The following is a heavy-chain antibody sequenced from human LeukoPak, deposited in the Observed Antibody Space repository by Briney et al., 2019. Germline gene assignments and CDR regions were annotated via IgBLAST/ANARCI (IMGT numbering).Heavy chain of an antibody. CDR1: GFTFSDYW. Sequence: PGGPLRLCCAASGFTFSDYWMHWVRQAPGKVLVWFSRINTDGTSTKYADSVKGRFTISRDNARNTVYLQMNSLRAEDTAVYYCARARYSYTGIVDYWGQGTLVTVSS. D-gene: IGHD5-18*01. J-gene: IGHJ4*02. V-gene: IGHV3-74*01. CDR3: ARARYSYTGIVDY. CDR2: INTDGTST.